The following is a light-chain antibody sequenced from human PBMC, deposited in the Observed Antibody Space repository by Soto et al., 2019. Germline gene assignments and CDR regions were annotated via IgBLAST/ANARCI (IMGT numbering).Light chain of an antibody. J-gene: IGLJ2*01. CDR2: SNN. V-gene: IGLV1-44*01. Sequence: QSVLTQPPSASVTPGQRVTISCSGSSSNIGGNTVNWYQQLPGTAPRVLIYSNNQRPSGVPDRFSGSKSGTSASLAISGLQSEDEADHYCAAWDDSLNAVVFGGGTKLTVL. CDR3: AAWDDSLNAVV. CDR1: SSNIGGNT.